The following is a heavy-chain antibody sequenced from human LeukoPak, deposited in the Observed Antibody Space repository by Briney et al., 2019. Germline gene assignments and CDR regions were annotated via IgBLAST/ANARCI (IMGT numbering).Heavy chain of an antibody. CDR1: GYTFTSYY. Sequence: EASVQVSCKPSGYTFTSYYIHGLRQAPGQRFEGMGGSDPKSGATKYEHFQGRVTMTRDTSISTAYMELSRLTSDDTAVYYCARGNFYDNKGYSPELRYWGQGTLVTVSS. D-gene: IGHD3-10*01. CDR2: SDPKSGAT. J-gene: IGHJ4*02. V-gene: IGHV1-2*02. CDR3: ARGNFYDNKGYSPELRY.